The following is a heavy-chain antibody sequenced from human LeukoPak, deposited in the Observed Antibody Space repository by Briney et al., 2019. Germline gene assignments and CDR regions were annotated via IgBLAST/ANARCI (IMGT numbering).Heavy chain of an antibody. D-gene: IGHD6-19*01. CDR2: INRSGST. CDR3: ARGRSSGLSSSIDN. Sequence: SETLSPTCAVYGGSFRAYYWSWIRQSPGKGLEWIGEINRSGSTNYTPSLKSRVTMSLDTSKNQFSLRLKSVTAADTALYYCARGRSSGLSSSIDNWGQGTLVTVSS. CDR1: GGSFRAYY. J-gene: IGHJ4*02. V-gene: IGHV4-34*01.